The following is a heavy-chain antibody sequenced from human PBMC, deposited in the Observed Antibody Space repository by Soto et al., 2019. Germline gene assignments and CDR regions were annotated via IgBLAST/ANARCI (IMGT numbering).Heavy chain of an antibody. CDR2: IYYSGST. D-gene: IGHD6-19*01. V-gene: IGHV4-59*01. Sequence: PSETLSLTCTVSGGSISSYYWSWIRQPPGKGLEWIGYIYYSGSTNYNPSLKSRVTISVDTSKNQFSLKLSSVTAAGTAVYYCASTAHSSGWYSGGFDYWGQGTLVTVSS. CDR1: GGSISSYY. J-gene: IGHJ4*02. CDR3: ASTAHSSGWYSGGFDY.